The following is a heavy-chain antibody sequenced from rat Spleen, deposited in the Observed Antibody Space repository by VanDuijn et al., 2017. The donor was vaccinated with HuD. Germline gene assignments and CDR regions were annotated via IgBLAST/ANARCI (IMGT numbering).Heavy chain of an antibody. CDR1: GLSLTSNS. J-gene: IGHJ2*01. D-gene: IGHD1-8*01. Sequence: QVQLKESGPGLVQPSQTLSLTCTVSGLSLTSNSVSWVRQPSGKGPEWMGRMLYDGDTAYNSAHKSRMSISRDTSKSQVFLKMNSLQTEDTAMYFCARSSSSWDYWGQGVMVTVSS. V-gene: IGHV2-47*01. CDR2: MLYDGDT. CDR3: ARSSSSWDY.